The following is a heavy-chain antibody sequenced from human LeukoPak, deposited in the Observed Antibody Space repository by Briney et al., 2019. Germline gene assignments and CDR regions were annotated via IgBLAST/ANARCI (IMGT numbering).Heavy chain of an antibody. CDR2: IYYSGST. V-gene: IGHV4-30-4*01. Sequence: SETLSLTCTVSGGSISSGDYYWSWIRQPPGKGLEWMGYIYYSGSTYYHPSLKSRVTISVDTSKNQFSLKLRSVTAADTAVYYCARGGSLWFGELPYYGMDVWGQGTTVTVSS. D-gene: IGHD3-10*01. J-gene: IGHJ6*02. CDR1: GGSISSGDYY. CDR3: ARGGSLWFGELPYYGMDV.